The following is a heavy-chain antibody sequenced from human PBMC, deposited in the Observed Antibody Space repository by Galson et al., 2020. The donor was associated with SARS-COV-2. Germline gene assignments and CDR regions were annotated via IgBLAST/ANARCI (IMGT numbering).Heavy chain of an antibody. CDR3: ARDRNCSGGSCSYFDY. CDR1: GGSISSGGSY. V-gene: IGHV4-31*03. CDR2: IYYSGST. Sequence: SETLSLTCTVSGGSISSGGSYWSWIRQHPGKGLEWIGYIYYSGSTYYNPSLTSRVTISVDTSKNQFSLKLSSVTAADTAVYYCARDRNCSGGSCSYFDYWGQGTLVTVSS. D-gene: IGHD2-15*01. J-gene: IGHJ4*02.